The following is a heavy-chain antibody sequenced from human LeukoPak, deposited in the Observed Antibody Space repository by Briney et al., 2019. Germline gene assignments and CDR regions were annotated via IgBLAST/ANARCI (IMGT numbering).Heavy chain of an antibody. CDR2: ISSSSSTI. D-gene: IGHD1-1*01. CDR3: ARDGTTYSEFAFDN. CDR1: GFTFSSHS. Sequence: GGSLTLSCAPSGFTFSSHSMNWVRQAPGKGLEWVSYISSSSSTIYYADSVKGRFTSSRDNAKNSLYLQMNSLRDEDTAVYYCARDGTTYSEFAFDNWGQGTMVTVSS. J-gene: IGHJ3*02. V-gene: IGHV3-48*02.